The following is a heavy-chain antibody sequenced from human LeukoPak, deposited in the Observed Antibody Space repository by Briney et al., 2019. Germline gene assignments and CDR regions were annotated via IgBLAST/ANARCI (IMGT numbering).Heavy chain of an antibody. CDR1: GFTFDDYA. Sequence: GGSLRLSCAASGFTFDDYAMHWVRQAPGKGLEWVSAISGSGGSAYYADSVKGRFTISRDNSKNTLYLQMNSLRAEDMAVYYCAKDLESREVFDIRGQGTMVTVSS. D-gene: IGHD1-26*01. J-gene: IGHJ3*02. CDR2: ISGSGGSA. CDR3: AKDLESREVFDI. V-gene: IGHV3-23*01.